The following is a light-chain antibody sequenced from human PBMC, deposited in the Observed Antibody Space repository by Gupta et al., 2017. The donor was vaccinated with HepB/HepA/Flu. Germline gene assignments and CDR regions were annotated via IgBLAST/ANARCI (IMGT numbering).Light chain of an antibody. J-gene: IGLJ3*02. CDR1: TSNIGNNY. CDR3: GTWDTSLSAGV. CDR2: DNN. V-gene: IGLV1-51*01. Sequence: QSLLTQPPSVSAAPGQQVTISCPGNTSNIGNNYVSWYQQLPGTAPKLLIYDNNKRPSGIPDRFSGSKSGTSATLGITGLQTGDEADYYCGTWDTSLSAGVFGGGTKLTVL.